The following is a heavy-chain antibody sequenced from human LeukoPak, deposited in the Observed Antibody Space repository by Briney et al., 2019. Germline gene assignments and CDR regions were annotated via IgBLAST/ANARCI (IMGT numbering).Heavy chain of an antibody. Sequence: GGSLRLSCAASGLTISRNWMRWVRQAPGKGLGWVANINQDGSAREYEGSVRGRFTISRDTPKNSLFLQMNSLRAEDKALYYCARHDCSSTSCSQSLDYWGRGTLVTVSS. V-gene: IGHV3-7*01. CDR2: INQDGSAR. D-gene: IGHD2-2*01. CDR1: GLTISRNW. J-gene: IGHJ4*02. CDR3: ARHDCSSTSCSQSLDY.